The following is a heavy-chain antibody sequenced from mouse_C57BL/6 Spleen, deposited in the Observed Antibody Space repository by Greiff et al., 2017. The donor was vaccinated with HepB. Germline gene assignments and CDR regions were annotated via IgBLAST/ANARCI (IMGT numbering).Heavy chain of an antibody. J-gene: IGHJ1*03. CDR2: INYDGSST. V-gene: IGHV5-16*01. Sequence: EVKVVESEGGLVQPGSSMKLSCTASGFTFSDYYMAWVRQVPEKGLEWVANINYDGSSTYYLDSLKSRFIISRDNAKNILYLQMSSLKSEDTATYYCARDGYDGVYWYFDVWGTGTTVTVSS. D-gene: IGHD2-2*01. CDR3: ARDGYDGVYWYFDV. CDR1: GFTFSDYY.